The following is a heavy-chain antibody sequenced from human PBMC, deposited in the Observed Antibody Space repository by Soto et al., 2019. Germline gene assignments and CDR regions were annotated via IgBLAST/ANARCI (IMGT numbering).Heavy chain of an antibody. CDR1: GFTVSNYY. V-gene: IGHV3-53*01. D-gene: IGHD6-13*01. CDR2: IYSSGPT. J-gene: IGHJ4*02. CDR3: TKGGAVVRSAGTWFTIDS. Sequence: GGSLRLSCAASGFTVSNYYMNWVRLVPEKGLEWVSVIYSSGPTFYADSVRGRFTISRDNSKNTLYLQMNSLRAEDTAVYYCTKGGAVVRSAGTWFTIDSWGQGALVTVSS.